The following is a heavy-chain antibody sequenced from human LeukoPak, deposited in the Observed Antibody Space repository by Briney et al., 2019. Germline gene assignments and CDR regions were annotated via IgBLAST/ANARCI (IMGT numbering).Heavy chain of an antibody. Sequence: PSETLSLTCTVSGGSISSYCWSWIRQPAGKGLEWIGRIYTSGSTNYNPSLKSRVTMSVDTSKNQFSLKLSSVTAADTAVYYCARDGFSSGGDYYFDYWGQGTLVTVSS. CDR1: GGSISSYC. V-gene: IGHV4-4*07. CDR2: IYTSGST. D-gene: IGHD2-21*02. CDR3: ARDGFSSGGDYYFDY. J-gene: IGHJ4*02.